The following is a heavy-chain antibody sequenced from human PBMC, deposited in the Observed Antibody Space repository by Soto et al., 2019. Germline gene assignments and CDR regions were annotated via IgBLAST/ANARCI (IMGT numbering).Heavy chain of an antibody. Sequence: QVQLQESGPGLVKPSGTLSLTCAVSSGSISSSNWWSWVRQPPGKGLEGIGEIYHSGSTNYNPSLQSRVTISVDNPENQFSLKLRSVTAADTAVYYCASPPAGYCSGGSCRGAFDIWGQGTMVTVSS. V-gene: IGHV4-4*02. D-gene: IGHD2-15*01. CDR2: IYHSGST. CDR3: ASPPAGYCSGGSCRGAFDI. J-gene: IGHJ3*02. CDR1: SGSISSSNW.